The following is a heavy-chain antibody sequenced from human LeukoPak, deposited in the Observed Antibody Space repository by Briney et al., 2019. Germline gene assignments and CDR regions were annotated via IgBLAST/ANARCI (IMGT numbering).Heavy chain of an antibody. D-gene: IGHD6-19*01. CDR2: ISYDGSNK. J-gene: IGHJ4*02. CDR3: AKGRSSGWYYFDY. V-gene: IGHV3-30*18. Sequence: GGSLRLSCAASGFTFSSCGMHWVRQAPGKGLEWVAVISYDGSNKYYADSVKGRFTISRDNSKNTLYLQMNSLRAEDTAVYYCAKGRSSGWYYFDYWGQGTLVTVSS. CDR1: GFTFSSCG.